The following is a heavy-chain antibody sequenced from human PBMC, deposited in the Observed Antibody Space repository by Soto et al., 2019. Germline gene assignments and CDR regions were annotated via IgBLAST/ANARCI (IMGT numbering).Heavy chain of an antibody. J-gene: IGHJ6*02. CDR1: GFTFSSYG. CDR3: AKVHCSSTSCYPSYYYYYGMDV. V-gene: IGHV3-30*18. D-gene: IGHD2-2*01. Sequence: TGGSLRLSCAASGFTFSSYGMHWVRQAPGKGLEWVAVISYDGSNKYYADSVKGRFTISRDNSKNTLYLQMNSLRAEDTAMYYCAKVHCSSTSCYPSYYYYYGMDVWGQGTTVTVSS. CDR2: ISYDGSNK.